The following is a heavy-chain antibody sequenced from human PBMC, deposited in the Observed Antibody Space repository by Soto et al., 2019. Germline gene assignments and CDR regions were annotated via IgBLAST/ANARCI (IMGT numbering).Heavy chain of an antibody. CDR2: IWPDDSDT. Sequence: GESLKISCKASGYIFTSYWIGWVRQMPGKGLEWMGIIWPDDSDTRYSPSFQGQVTISADKAISTAYLQWSSLKASDTAMYFCARHTNGFNPLDSWGQGTLVTVSS. J-gene: IGHJ4*02. CDR3: ARHTNGFNPLDS. D-gene: IGHD2-8*01. V-gene: IGHV5-51*01. CDR1: GYIFTSYW.